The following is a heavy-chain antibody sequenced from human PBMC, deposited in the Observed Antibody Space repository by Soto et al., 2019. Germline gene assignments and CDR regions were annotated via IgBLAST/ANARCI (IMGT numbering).Heavy chain of an antibody. CDR2: IFYGGNT. D-gene: IGHD3-22*01. Sequence: PSETLSLTCTVSDGSITSSNNFWGWIRQPPGKGLEWIGTIFYGGNTYYNPSLKSRVTMSVDTFKNQFSLRLSSVTAADTAVYFCAGRYCFDDGGYYHTFDSWGQGTLVTVSS. J-gene: IGHJ4*02. CDR1: DGSITSSNNF. V-gene: IGHV4-39*01. CDR3: AGRYCFDDGGYYHTFDS.